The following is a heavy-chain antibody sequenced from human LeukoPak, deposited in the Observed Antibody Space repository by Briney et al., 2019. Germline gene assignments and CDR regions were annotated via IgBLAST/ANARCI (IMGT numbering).Heavy chain of an antibody. J-gene: IGHJ6*02. D-gene: IGHD3-10*01. CDR3: ARERTEFGYYYYYGMDC. Sequence: PGVSVRLSCAASGFTFSNYAMQWLRHAPDKGLEGVAVISYDGSNKYYADSVKGRFTISRDNSKNTLYLQMNSLSAEDTAVYYCARERTEFGYYYYYGMDCWGQGTTVTVSS. CDR1: GFTFSNYA. V-gene: IGHV3-30-3*01. CDR2: ISYDGSNK.